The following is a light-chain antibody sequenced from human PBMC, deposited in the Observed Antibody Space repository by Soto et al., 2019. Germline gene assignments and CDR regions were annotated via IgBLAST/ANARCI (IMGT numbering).Light chain of an antibody. CDR1: QSVSSSF. CDR2: GAS. J-gene: IGKJ5*01. V-gene: IGKV3-20*01. Sequence: ETVLTQSPGALSWSPGERATLSCRASQSVSSSFLAWYQQKVGQAPRLLIYGASSRATGIPDRFSGSGSGTDFTLTSSRLEPEDFAVYYCQQYGSSPRTFGQGTRLEI. CDR3: QQYGSSPRT.